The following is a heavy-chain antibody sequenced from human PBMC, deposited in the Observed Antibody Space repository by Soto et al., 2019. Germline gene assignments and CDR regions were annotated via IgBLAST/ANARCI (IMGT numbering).Heavy chain of an antibody. Sequence: QLHLQESGPGLVKPSETLSLTCTVSGDSFSTSNYYWGWIRQPPGKGLEWIGNIFYGGGTGVTYYTPSHKRRVSISVDTSKNQFSLKLRSITAADTAFYFCARREGGDSLFDSWGQGKLVTVSS. CDR1: GDSFSTSNYY. CDR2: IFYGGGTGVT. J-gene: IGHJ4*02. CDR3: ARREGGDSLFDS. D-gene: IGHD4-17*01. V-gene: IGHV4-39*01.